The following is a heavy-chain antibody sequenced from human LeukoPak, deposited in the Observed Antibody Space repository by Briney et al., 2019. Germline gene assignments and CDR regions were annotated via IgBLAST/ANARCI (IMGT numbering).Heavy chain of an antibody. CDR3: ARGEDVVGALFNS. CDR1: GFTFSSYA. D-gene: IGHD1-26*01. Sequence: PGGSLRLSCAASGFTFSSYAMSWVRQAPGKGLEWVSAISGSGGSTYYADSVKGRFTISGDNSKNTLYLQMNSLRAEDTAVYYCARGEDVVGALFNSWGQGTLVTVSS. V-gene: IGHV3-23*01. J-gene: IGHJ4*02. CDR2: ISGSGGST.